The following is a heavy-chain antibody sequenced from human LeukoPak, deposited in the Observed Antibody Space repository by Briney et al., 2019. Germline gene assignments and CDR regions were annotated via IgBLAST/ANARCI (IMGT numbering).Heavy chain of an antibody. Sequence: GEPLKISCKASGYSFTNYWIGRGRQMPGKGLEWMGTIYPGDSDTRYRPSFHGQVTISADKFTSTAYLQWGSLKASDTAMYYCARLGLETYDSRGYYYFDYWGQGALVTVSS. CDR3: ARLGLETYDSRGYYYFDY. CDR2: IYPGDSDT. D-gene: IGHD3-22*01. CDR1: GYSFTNYW. J-gene: IGHJ4*02. V-gene: IGHV5-51*01.